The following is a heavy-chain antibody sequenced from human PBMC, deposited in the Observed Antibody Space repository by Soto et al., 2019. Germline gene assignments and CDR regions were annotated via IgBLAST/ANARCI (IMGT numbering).Heavy chain of an antibody. D-gene: IGHD6-13*01. Sequence: EVQLVESGGGLVKPGGSLRLSCAASGFTFSNAWMSWVRQAPGKGLEWVGRIKSKTDGGTTDYAAPVKGRFTISRDDSKNTLYLQMNSLKTEDTAVYYCATDQAKIAAAGGHWGQGTLVTVSS. CDR3: ATDQAKIAAAGGH. CDR2: IKSKTDGGTT. CDR1: GFTFSNAW. J-gene: IGHJ4*02. V-gene: IGHV3-15*01.